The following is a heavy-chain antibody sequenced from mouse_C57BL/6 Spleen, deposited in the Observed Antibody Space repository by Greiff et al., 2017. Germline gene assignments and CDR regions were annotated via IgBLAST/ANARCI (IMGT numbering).Heavy chain of an antibody. J-gene: IGHJ3*01. V-gene: IGHV1-55*01. CDR2: IYPGSGST. CDR3: ARSGGCYGSSLAWFAY. D-gene: IGHD1-1*01. CDR1: GYTFTSYW. Sequence: QVQLQQPGAELVKPGASVKMSCKASGYTFTSYWITWVKQRPGQGLEWIGDIYPGSGSTNYNEKFKSKATLTVDTSSSTAYMQLSSLTSEDSAVYYCARSGGCYGSSLAWFAYWGQGTLVTVSA.